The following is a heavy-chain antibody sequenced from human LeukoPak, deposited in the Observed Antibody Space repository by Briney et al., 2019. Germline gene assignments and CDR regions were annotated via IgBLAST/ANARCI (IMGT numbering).Heavy chain of an antibody. D-gene: IGHD6-13*01. J-gene: IGHJ4*02. Sequence: GGSLRLSCAASGFTFDDYAMHWVRQAPGKGLEWVSAISGSGGSTYYADSVKGRFTISRDNSKNTLYLQMNSLRAEDTAVYYCAKEEQQVRPFDYWGQGTLVTVSS. CDR3: AKEEQQVRPFDY. CDR1: GFTFDDYA. V-gene: IGHV3-23*01. CDR2: ISGSGGST.